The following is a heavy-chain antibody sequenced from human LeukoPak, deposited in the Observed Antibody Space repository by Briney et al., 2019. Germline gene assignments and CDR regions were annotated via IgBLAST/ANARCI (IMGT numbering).Heavy chain of an antibody. CDR3: ARRLPPQNGNDAFDI. V-gene: IGHV4-59*08. D-gene: IGHD1-1*01. J-gene: IGHJ3*02. CDR2: ISYSGST. CDR1: GGSISSFY. Sequence: SETLSLTCTVSGGSISSFYWSWIRQPPGKGLEWIGYISYSGSTKYNPSLKSRVTISVDTSKNQFSLKLSSVTAADTAVYYCARRLPPQNGNDAFDIWGQGTMVTVSS.